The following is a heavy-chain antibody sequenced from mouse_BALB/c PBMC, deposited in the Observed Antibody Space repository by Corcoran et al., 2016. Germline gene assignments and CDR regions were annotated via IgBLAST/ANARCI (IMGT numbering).Heavy chain of an antibody. CDR3: AREPYAMDY. V-gene: IGHV9-1*02. J-gene: IGHJ4*01. CDR1: GYTFTNNG. Sequence: QIQLVQSGPELKKPGETVKISCKASGYTFTNNGMNWVKQAPGKGLKWMGWINTYTGEPTYADDFKGRFAFSLETSASTAYLQINNLKNEDMATYFCAREPYAMDYWGQGTSVTVSS. CDR2: INTYTGEP.